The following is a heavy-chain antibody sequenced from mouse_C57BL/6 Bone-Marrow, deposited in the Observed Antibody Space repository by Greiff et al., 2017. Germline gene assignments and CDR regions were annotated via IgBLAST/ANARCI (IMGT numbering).Heavy chain of an antibody. Sequence: VQLQQPGAELVKPGASVKLSCKASGYTFTSYWMQWVKQRPGQGLEWIGEIDPSDSYTNYNQKFKGKATLTVDTSSSTAYMQLSSLTSEDSAVYYCASVTTVVATGFDYWGQGTTLTVSS. D-gene: IGHD1-1*01. CDR3: ASVTTVVATGFDY. CDR2: IDPSDSYT. J-gene: IGHJ2*01. V-gene: IGHV1-50*01. CDR1: GYTFTSYW.